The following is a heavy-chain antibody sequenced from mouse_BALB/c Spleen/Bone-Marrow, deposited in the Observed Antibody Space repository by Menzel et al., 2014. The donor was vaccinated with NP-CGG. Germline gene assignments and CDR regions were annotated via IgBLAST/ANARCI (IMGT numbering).Heavy chain of an antibody. Sequence: EFQLQQSGPELVKPGASMKISCKASGYSFTGYTMNWVKQSHGKNLEWIGLINPYNGGTSYNQKFKGKATLTVDKSSSTTCMELHSLTSEDSAVYYCARKDGPRTDDGCFVWYFDVWGAGTTVTVSS. CDR3: ARKDGPRTDDGCFVWYFDV. CDR1: GYSFTGYT. CDR2: INPYNGGT. V-gene: IGHV1S135*01. D-gene: IGHD2-3*01. J-gene: IGHJ1*01.